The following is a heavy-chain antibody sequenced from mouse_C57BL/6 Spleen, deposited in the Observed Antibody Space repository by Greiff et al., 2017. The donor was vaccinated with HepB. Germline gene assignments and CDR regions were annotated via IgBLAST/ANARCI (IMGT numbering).Heavy chain of an antibody. V-gene: IGHV1-26*01. J-gene: IGHJ2*01. CDR3: ARGDWTGAFDY. CDR2: INPNNGGT. Sequence: VQLQQSGPELVKPGASVKISCKASGYTFTDYYMNWVKQSHGKSLEWIGDINPNNGGTSYNQKFKGKATLTVDKSSSTAYMELRSLTSEDSAVYYCARGDWTGAFDYWGQGTTLTVSS. CDR1: GYTFTDYY. D-gene: IGHD3-3*01.